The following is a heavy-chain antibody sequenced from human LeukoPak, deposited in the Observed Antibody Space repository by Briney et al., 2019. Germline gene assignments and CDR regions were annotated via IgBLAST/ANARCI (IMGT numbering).Heavy chain of an antibody. D-gene: IGHD3-3*02. CDR2: IYYGGST. V-gene: IGHV4-39*07. CDR3: ARDISGVNWFDP. Sequence: SETLSLSCTVSGGSISSSSYYWGWIRQPPGKGLEWIGSIYYGGSTYYNPSLKSRVTISVDTSKNQFSLKLSSVTAADTAVYYCARDISGVNWFDPWGQGTLVTVSS. J-gene: IGHJ5*02. CDR1: GGSISSSSYY.